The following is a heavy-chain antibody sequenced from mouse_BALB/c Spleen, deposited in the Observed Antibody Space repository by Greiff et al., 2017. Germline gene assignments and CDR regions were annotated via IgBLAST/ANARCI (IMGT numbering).Heavy chain of an antibody. CDR3: ARDGSSFFDY. V-gene: IGHV1-12*01. J-gene: IGHJ2*01. CDR1: GYTFTSYN. D-gene: IGHD1-1*01. Sequence: QVQLQQPGAELVKPGASVKMSCKASGYTFTSYNMHWVKQTPGQGLEWIGAIYPGNGDTSYNQKFKGKATLTADKSSSTAYMQLSSLTSEDSAVYYCARDGSSFFDYWGQGTTLTVSS. CDR2: IYPGNGDT.